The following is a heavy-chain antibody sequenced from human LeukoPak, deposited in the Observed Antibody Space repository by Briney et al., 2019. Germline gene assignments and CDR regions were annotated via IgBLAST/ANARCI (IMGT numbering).Heavy chain of an antibody. Sequence: GGSLRLSCEVTGFTLSSYWMSWVRQAPGKGLEWVANIKQDGTETHYGDSVKGRFTISRDNAKNPLYLQLNSLRGEDTAVYYCARNTDRDAYMASWGQGTLVTVSS. V-gene: IGHV3-7*01. CDR1: GFTLSSYW. CDR2: IKQDGTET. D-gene: IGHD5-24*01. CDR3: ARNTDRDAYMAS. J-gene: IGHJ5*02.